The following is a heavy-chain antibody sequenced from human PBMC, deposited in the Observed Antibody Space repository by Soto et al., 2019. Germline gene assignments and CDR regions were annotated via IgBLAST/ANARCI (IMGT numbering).Heavy chain of an antibody. J-gene: IGHJ6*02. CDR2: IIPIFGTA. V-gene: IGHV1-69*12. D-gene: IGHD2-15*01. Sequence: QVQLVQSGAEVKKPGSSVKVSCKASGGTFSSYAISWVRQAPGQGLEWMGGIIPIFGTADYAQKFQGRVTITADESTSTAYMELSSLRSGDTAVYDCASHPPISGGGSERGHYYYYYGMDVWGQGATVTVS. CDR1: GGTFSSYA. CDR3: ASHPPISGGGSERGHYYYYYGMDV.